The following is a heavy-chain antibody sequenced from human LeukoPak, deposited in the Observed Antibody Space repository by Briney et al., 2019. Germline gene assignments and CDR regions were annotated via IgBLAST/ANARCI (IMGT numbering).Heavy chain of an antibody. V-gene: IGHV3-74*01. D-gene: IGHD2-15*01. Sequence: GGSLRLSCAPSGFSFRSYWMPWVRQAPGKGLVWVSDIDSDGTTTRYADSVKGRFTISRDNANNKLYLQMNSVRAEDTAVYYCARANGPPIDWGQGTLVTVSS. CDR1: GFSFRSYW. CDR3: ARANGPPID. J-gene: IGHJ4*02. CDR2: IDSDGTTT.